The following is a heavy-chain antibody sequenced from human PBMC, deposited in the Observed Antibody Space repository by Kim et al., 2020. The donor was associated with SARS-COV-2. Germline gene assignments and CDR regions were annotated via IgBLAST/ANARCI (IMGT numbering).Heavy chain of an antibody. J-gene: IGHJ6*02. CDR3: ATPGYNWNGQPYYYYYGMDV. CDR2: INPSGGST. CDR1: GYTFTSYY. Sequence: ASVKVSCKASGYTFTSYYMHWVRQAPGQGLEWMGIINPSGGSTSYAQKFQGRVTMTRDTSTSTVYMELSSLRSEDTAVYYCATPGYNWNGQPYYYYYGMDVWGQGTTVTVSS. V-gene: IGHV1-46*01. D-gene: IGHD1-1*01.